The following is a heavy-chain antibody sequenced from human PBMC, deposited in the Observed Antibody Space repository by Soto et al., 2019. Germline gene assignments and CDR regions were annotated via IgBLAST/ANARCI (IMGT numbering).Heavy chain of an antibody. V-gene: IGHV1-18*01. D-gene: IGHD6-19*01. Sequence: ASVKVSCKASGYTFTSYGISWVRQAPGQGLEWMGWISAYNGNTNYAQKLQGRVTMTTDTSTSTAYMELRSLRSDDTAVYYCARRGGIAVAGNWFDPWGQGILVTVSS. CDR3: ARRGGIAVAGNWFDP. J-gene: IGHJ5*02. CDR2: ISAYNGNT. CDR1: GYTFTSYG.